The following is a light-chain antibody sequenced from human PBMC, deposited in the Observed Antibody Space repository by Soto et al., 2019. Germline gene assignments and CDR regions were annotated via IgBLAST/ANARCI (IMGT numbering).Light chain of an antibody. CDR3: QQYNDWPIT. Sequence: EIVMTQSPATLSVSPGERATLSCRASQSISRSLAWYQQKPGQAPRLLIYRASTRATGVSGRFSGSGSGTEFTLTITSLQSEDFAVYYCQQYNDWPITFGQGTRLEIK. V-gene: IGKV3-15*01. CDR2: RAS. J-gene: IGKJ5*01. CDR1: QSISRS.